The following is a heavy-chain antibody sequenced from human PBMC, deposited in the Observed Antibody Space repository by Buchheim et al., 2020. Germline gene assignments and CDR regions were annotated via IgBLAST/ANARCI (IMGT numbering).Heavy chain of an antibody. D-gene: IGHD3-3*01. CDR3: ARASGYGFWSGYYTGSFDY. V-gene: IGHV3-48*01. CDR2: ISSSSSTI. Sequence: EVQLVESGGGLVQPGGSLRLSCAASGFTFSSYSMNWVRQAPGKGLEWVSYISSSSSTIYYADSVKGRFTISRDNAKNSLYLQMNSLRAEDTAVYYCARASGYGFWSGYYTGSFDYWGQGTL. J-gene: IGHJ4*02. CDR1: GFTFSSYS.